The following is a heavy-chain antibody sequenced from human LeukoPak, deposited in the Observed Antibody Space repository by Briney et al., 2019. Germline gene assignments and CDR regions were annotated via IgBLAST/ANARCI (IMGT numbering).Heavy chain of an antibody. J-gene: IGHJ5*02. CDR2: INHSGST. D-gene: IGHD4-23*01. CDR3: ARGPATVVTPYPPWFDP. Sequence: SETLSLTCAVYGGSFSAYYWSWIRQPPGKGLEWIGEINHSGSTNYNPSLKSRVTISVDTSKNQFSLKLSSVTAADTAVYYCARGPATVVTPYPPWFDPWGQGTLVTVSS. CDR1: GGSFSAYY. V-gene: IGHV4-34*01.